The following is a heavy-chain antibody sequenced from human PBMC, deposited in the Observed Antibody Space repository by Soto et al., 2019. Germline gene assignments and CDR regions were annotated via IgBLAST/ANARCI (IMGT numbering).Heavy chain of an antibody. CDR3: ARVWESGIVVARNFDY. D-gene: IGHD3-22*01. V-gene: IGHV3-74*01. CDR1: AFTFSRYW. CDR2: INSDGSSR. Sequence: PGGSLSLSCAPSAFTFSRYWMHWVRHAPGRGRVWVSSINSDGSSRSDADSVKGRFTTPRDNAKNTLYLQMNSLRAEDTAVYYCARVWESGIVVARNFDYWGQGTLVTVSS. J-gene: IGHJ4*02.